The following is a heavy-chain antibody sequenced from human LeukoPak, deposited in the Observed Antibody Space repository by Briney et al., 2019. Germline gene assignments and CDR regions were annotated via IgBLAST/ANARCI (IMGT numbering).Heavy chain of an antibody. CDR3: AKYVVVVPAAMTGFYYYYYGMDV. D-gene: IGHD2-2*01. J-gene: IGHJ6*02. Sequence: GGSLRLSCAASGFTFSSYSMNWVRQAPGKGLEWVSAISGSGGSTYYADSVKGRFTISRDNSKNTLYLQMNSLRAEDTAVYYCAKYVVVVPAAMTGFYYYYYGMDVWGQGTTVTVSS. CDR2: ISGSGGST. CDR1: GFTFSSYS. V-gene: IGHV3-23*01.